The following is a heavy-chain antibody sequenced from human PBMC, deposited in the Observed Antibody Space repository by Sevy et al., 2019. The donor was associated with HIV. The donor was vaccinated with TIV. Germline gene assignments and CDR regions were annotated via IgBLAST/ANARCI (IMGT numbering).Heavy chain of an antibody. J-gene: IGHJ4*02. CDR1: GASMSGYY. CDR2: IYDTGDT. CDR3: ARCRSNFRY. Sequence: SETLSLTCTLSGASMSGYYWSWIRQPPGKGLEWIGYIYDTGDTNFNPSLKSRVTISQDTSKTQFSLSLSSVNTADTAVYYCARCRSNFRYWSQGTLVTVSS. D-gene: IGHD1-1*01. V-gene: IGHV4-59*13.